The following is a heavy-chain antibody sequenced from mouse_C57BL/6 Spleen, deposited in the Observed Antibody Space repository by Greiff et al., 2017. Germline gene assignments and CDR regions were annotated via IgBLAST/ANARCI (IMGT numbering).Heavy chain of an antibody. CDR2: IKYDGSST. Sequence: EVKLMESEGGLVQPGSSMKLSCTASGFTFSDYYMAWVRQVPEKGLEWVANIKYDGSSTYYLDSLKSRFIISRDNAKNILYLQMSSLKSEDTATYYCARDDDYDGFAYWGQGTLVTVSA. J-gene: IGHJ3*01. CDR3: ARDDDYDGFAY. D-gene: IGHD2-4*01. CDR1: GFTFSDYY. V-gene: IGHV5-16*01.